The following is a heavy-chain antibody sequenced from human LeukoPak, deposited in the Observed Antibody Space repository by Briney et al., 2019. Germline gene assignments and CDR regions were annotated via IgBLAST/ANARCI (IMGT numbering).Heavy chain of an antibody. J-gene: IGHJ5*02. D-gene: IGHD5-18*01. V-gene: IGHV1-2*02. CDR3: ARGGGNTYGDVHH. CDR1: GYTFTGYY. CDR2: LNPNSGGT. Sequence: ASVKVSCKASGYTFTGYYMHWVRQAPGQGLEWMEWLNPNSGGTNYAQMFQGRVTMSRDASISTAYMELSRLTSDDTAVFYCARGGGNTYGDVHHWGQGTLVTVSS.